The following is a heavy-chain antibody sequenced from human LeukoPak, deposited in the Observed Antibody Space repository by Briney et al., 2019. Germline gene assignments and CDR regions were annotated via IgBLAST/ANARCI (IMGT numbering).Heavy chain of an antibody. Sequence: SETLSLTCAVYGGSFSGYYWSWIRQPPGKGLEWIGEINHSGSTNYNPSLKSRVTISVDTSKNQFSLKLSSVTAADTAVYYCARLQQLWFDRNDYWGQGTLVTVSS. CDR2: INHSGST. V-gene: IGHV4-34*01. J-gene: IGHJ4*02. D-gene: IGHD5-18*01. CDR3: ARLQQLWFDRNDY. CDR1: GGSFSGYY.